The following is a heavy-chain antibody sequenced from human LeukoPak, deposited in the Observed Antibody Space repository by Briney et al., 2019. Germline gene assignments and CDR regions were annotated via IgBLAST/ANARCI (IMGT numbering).Heavy chain of an antibody. CDR3: AKHYGSGTYYNYFTY. CDR1: GFSFSSYA. CDR2: ISDIGGRT. V-gene: IGHV3-23*01. D-gene: IGHD3-10*01. Sequence: GGSLRLSCAASGFSFSSYALSWVRQAPGRWLEWVSAISDIGGRTYYADFVKGRFTISRDNSENTLFLQMSSLRAEDTATYYCAKHYGSGTYYNYFTYCGQGTLVSVSS. J-gene: IGHJ4*02.